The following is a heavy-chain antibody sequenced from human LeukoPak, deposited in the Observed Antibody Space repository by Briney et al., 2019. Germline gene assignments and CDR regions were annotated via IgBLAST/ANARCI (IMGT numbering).Heavy chain of an antibody. V-gene: IGHV4-30-2*01. J-gene: IGHJ6*03. CDR1: GGSIGSGGYY. CDR3: ARAGDDFWSGSSGYYYMDV. D-gene: IGHD3-3*01. Sequence: PSETLSLTCTVSGGSIGSGGYYWSWIRQPPGKGLEWIGYIYHSGSTYYNPSLKSRVTISVDRSKNQFSLKLSSVTAADTAVYYCARAGDDFWSGSSGYYYMDVWGKGTTVTVSS. CDR2: IYHSGST.